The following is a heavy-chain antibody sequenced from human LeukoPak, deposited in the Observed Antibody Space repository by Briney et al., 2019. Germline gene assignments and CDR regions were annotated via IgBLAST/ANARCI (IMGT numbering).Heavy chain of an antibody. D-gene: IGHD5-18*01. J-gene: IGHJ4*02. Sequence: GGSLRLSCAASGIIFSTYGMHWVRQAPGKGLEWVGVISNDGINTYYTDSLKGRFTISRDNSNSTHYLHMNSLRREDTAVYYCAKGRRGSSYVHYFDSWGQGALVTVSS. CDR3: AKGRRGSSYVHYFDS. V-gene: IGHV3-30*18. CDR1: GIIFSTYG. CDR2: ISNDGINT.